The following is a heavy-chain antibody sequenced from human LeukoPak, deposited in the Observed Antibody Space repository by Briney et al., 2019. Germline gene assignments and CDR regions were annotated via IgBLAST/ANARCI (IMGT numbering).Heavy chain of an antibody. J-gene: IGHJ4*02. Sequence: GGSLRLSCAASGFTFSSYAMSWVRQAPGKGLEWVSAISGSGGSTYYADSVKGRFTISRDNFKNTLYLQMNSLRAEDTAVYYCAKDQRGYSYGNFDYWGQGTLVTVSS. V-gene: IGHV3-23*01. CDR2: ISGSGGST. D-gene: IGHD5-18*01. CDR1: GFTFSSYA. CDR3: AKDQRGYSYGNFDY.